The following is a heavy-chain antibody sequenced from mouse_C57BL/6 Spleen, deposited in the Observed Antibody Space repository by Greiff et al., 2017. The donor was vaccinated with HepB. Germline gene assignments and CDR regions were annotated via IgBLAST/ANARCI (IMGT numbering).Heavy chain of an antibody. CDR2: IDPSDSYT. D-gene: IGHD2-4*01. V-gene: IGHV1-69*01. Sequence: QVQLQQPGAELVMPGASVKLSCKASGYTFTSYWMHWVKQRPGQGLEWIGEIDPSDSYTNYNQKFKGKSTLTVDKSSSTAYMQLSSLTSEDSAVYYCARYDYSNYFDYWGQGTTLTVSS. CDR3: ARYDYSNYFDY. CDR1: GYTFTSYW. J-gene: IGHJ2*01.